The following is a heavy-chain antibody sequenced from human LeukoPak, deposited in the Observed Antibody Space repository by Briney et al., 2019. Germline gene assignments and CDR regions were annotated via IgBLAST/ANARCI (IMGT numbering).Heavy chain of an antibody. J-gene: IGHJ5*02. CDR3: ARGYDSSGYYRLRYNWFDP. V-gene: IGHV4-34*01. D-gene: IGHD3-22*01. CDR1: GGSFSGYY. CDR2: INHSGST. Sequence: SETLSLTCAVYGGSFSGYYWSWIRQPPGKGLDWIGEINHSGSTNYNPSLKSRVTISVDTSKNQFSLKLSSVTAADTAVYYCARGYDSSGYYRLRYNWFDPWGQGTLVTVSS.